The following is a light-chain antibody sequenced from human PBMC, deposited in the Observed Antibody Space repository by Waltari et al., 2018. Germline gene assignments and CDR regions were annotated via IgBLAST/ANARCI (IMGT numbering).Light chain of an antibody. V-gene: IGLV1-44*01. CDR1: NSNIGSNT. CDR2: NNN. CDR3: ASWDDRLNGYV. Sequence: QSVLTQPPSASATPGQRVTISCSGRNSNIGSNTVPCYQQLPGTAPKFLIHNNNQRPAGVPARFSGSKSGTSAFLAISGLQSEDEADYYCASWDDRLNGYVLGTGTKVTAL. J-gene: IGLJ1*01.